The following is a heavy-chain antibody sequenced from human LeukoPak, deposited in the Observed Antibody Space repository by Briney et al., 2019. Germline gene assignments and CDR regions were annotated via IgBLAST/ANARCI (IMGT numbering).Heavy chain of an antibody. J-gene: IGHJ4*02. D-gene: IGHD3-22*01. CDR2: INPNSGGT. CDR1: GYTFTGYY. CDR3: ARGIDRSSGDY. V-gene: IGHV1-2*04. Sequence: ASVKVSCKASGYTFTGYYMHWVRQAPGQGLEWMGWINPNSGGTTYAQKFQGWVTMTRDTSISTAYMELSRLRSDDTAVYYCARGIDRSSGDYWGQGTLVTVSS.